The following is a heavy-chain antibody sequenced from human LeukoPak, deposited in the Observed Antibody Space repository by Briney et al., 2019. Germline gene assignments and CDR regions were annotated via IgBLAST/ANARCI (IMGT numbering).Heavy chain of an antibody. CDR1: GGSFSGYY. J-gene: IGHJ5*02. D-gene: IGHD2-15*01. CDR3: ARQSTVVAAYSYWFDP. V-gene: IGHV4-34*01. Sequence: SETLSLTCAVYGGSFSGYYWSWIRQPPGKGLEWIGEINHSGSTNYNPSLKSRVTISVDTSKNQFSLKLSSVTAADTAVYYCARQSTVVAAYSYWFDPWGQGTLVTVSS. CDR2: INHSGST.